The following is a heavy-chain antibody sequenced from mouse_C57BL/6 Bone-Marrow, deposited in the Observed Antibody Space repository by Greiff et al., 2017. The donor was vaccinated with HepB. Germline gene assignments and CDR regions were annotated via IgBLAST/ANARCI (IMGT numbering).Heavy chain of an antibody. Sequence: QVQLQHSGAELVRPGTSVKVSCKASGYAFTNYLIEWVKQRPGQGLEWIGVINPGSGGTNYNEKFKGKATLTADKSSSTAYMQLSSLTSEDSAVYFCARNDYAWYFDVWGTGTTVTVSS. J-gene: IGHJ1*03. CDR3: ARNDYAWYFDV. CDR1: GYAFTNYL. CDR2: INPGSGGT. V-gene: IGHV1-54*01. D-gene: IGHD1-1*02.